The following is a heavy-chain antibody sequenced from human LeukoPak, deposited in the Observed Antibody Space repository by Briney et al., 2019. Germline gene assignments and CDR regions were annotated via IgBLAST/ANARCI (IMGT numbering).Heavy chain of an antibody. CDR2: IIPIFGTA. V-gene: IGHV1-69*05. D-gene: IGHD5-18*01. J-gene: IGHJ4*02. CDR3: ARDQGGYSYGYVDY. CDR1: GGTFSSYA. Sequence: SVKVSCKASGGTFSSYAISWVRQAPGQGLEWMGRIIPIFGTANYAQKFQGRVTITTDESTSTAYMELSSLRSEDTAVYYCARDQGGYSYGYVDYWGQGTLVTVSS.